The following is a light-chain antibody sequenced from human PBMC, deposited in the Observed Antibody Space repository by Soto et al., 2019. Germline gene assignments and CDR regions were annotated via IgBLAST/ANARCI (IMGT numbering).Light chain of an antibody. J-gene: IGLJ2*01. Sequence: QPVLTQSPSASASLGASVKLTCTLSSGHSSYAIAWHQQQPEKGPRYLMKLNSDGSHSKGDGIPDRFLGSSSGAERYLTISSLHSEDESEYYCQAWDSGTVVFGGGTKLTVL. CDR2: LNSDGSH. CDR1: SGHSSYA. V-gene: IGLV4-69*01. CDR3: QAWDSGTVV.